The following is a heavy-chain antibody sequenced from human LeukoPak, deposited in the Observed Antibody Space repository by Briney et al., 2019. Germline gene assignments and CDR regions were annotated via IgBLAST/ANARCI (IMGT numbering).Heavy chain of an antibody. J-gene: IGHJ5*02. D-gene: IGHD2-8*01. Sequence: SETLSLTCTVSGGSISSSSYYWGWLRQPPGKGLEWIGSIYYSGSTYYNPSLKSRVTITVDTSKNQFSLKLSSVTAADTAVYYCARHMYASPFDPWGQGTLVTVSS. CDR1: GGSISSSSYY. V-gene: IGHV4-39*01. CDR2: IYYSGST. CDR3: ARHMYASPFDP.